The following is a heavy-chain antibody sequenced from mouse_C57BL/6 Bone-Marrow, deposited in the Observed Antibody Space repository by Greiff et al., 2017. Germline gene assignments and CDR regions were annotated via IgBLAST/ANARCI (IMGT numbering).Heavy chain of an antibody. CDR3: AREEGFHWDSFAY. V-gene: IGHV1-69*01. D-gene: IGHD4-1*01. Sequence: VQLQQPGAELVMPGASVKLSCKASGYTFTSYWMHWVKQRPGQGLEWIGEIDPSDSYTNYNQKFKGKSTLTVDKSSSTAYMQLSSLTSEDSAVYYCAREEGFHWDSFAYWGQGTLVTVSA. J-gene: IGHJ3*01. CDR2: IDPSDSYT. CDR1: GYTFTSYW.